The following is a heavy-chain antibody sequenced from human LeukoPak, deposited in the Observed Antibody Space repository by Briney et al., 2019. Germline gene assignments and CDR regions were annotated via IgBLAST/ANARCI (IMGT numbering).Heavy chain of an antibody. D-gene: IGHD5-18*01. J-gene: IGHJ4*02. CDR3: ARARYSYGYWAYFDY. CDR1: GFTFSSYW. Sequence: GGSLRLSCAASGFTFSSYWMGWVRQAPGKGLEWVANIKQDGSEKYYVDSVKGRFTISRDNAKNSLYLQMNSLRAEDTAVYYCARARYSYGYWAYFDYWGQGTLVTVSS. CDR2: IKQDGSEK. V-gene: IGHV3-7*01.